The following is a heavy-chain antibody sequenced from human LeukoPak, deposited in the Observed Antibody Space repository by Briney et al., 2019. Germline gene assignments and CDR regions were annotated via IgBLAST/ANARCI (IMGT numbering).Heavy chain of an antibody. CDR2: IKSKSDCGTT. CDR3: TTGTLTSDY. CDR1: GFDFNNAW. J-gene: IGHJ4*02. Sequence: PGWSLRLSCAASGFDFNNAWMNWVRQAPGKGLEWVGRIKSKSDCGTTDNAAPVKGRFTISKDDSKNTLYLQMNSLKTEDTGIYYCTTGTLTSDYWGQGTLVTVSS. D-gene: IGHD4-17*01. V-gene: IGHV3-15*01.